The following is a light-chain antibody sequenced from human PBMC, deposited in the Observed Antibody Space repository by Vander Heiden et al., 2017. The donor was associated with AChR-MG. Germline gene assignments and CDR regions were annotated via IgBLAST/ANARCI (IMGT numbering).Light chain of an antibody. CDR1: QIISSKY. CDR3: QQYAYSPLT. J-gene: IGKJ4*01. CDR2: GAS. V-gene: IGKV3-20*01. Sequence: EIVLTQSPGTLSLSPGERATLSCRASQIISSKYLAWYQQRPGQAPRLLIYGASTRATGIPDRFSGSGSRTDFTLTISTLEPEDFAVYYCQQYAYSPLTFGGGSKVEIK.